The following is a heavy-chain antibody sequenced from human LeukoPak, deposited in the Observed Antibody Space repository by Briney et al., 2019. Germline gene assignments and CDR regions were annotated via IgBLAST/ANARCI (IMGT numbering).Heavy chain of an antibody. CDR1: GFTFSSYS. CDR2: ISSSSNYI. J-gene: IGHJ5*02. D-gene: IGHD3-22*01. V-gene: IGHV3-21*04. CDR3: AREGDRSGYLINWFDP. Sequence: PGGSLRLSCAASGFTFSSYSMSWVRQAPGKGLEWVSSISSSSNYIYYADSVKGRFTISRDNAKNSLYLQMNSLRAEDTAVYYCAREGDRSGYLINWFDPWGQGTLVTVSS.